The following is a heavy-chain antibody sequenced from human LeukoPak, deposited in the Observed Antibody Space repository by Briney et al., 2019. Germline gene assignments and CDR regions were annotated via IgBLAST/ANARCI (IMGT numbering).Heavy chain of an antibody. Sequence: GGSLRLSCAASGFTFDDYAMSWVRQAPGKGLEWVSAISGSGGSTYYADSVKGRFTISRDNSKNTLYLQMNSLRAEDTAVYYCAKDEGSSSWYYFDYWGQGTLVTVSS. V-gene: IGHV3-23*01. CDR3: AKDEGSSSWYYFDY. D-gene: IGHD6-13*01. CDR2: ISGSGGST. J-gene: IGHJ4*02. CDR1: GFTFDDYA.